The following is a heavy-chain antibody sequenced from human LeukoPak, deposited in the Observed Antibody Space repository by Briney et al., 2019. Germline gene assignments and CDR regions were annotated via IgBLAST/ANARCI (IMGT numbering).Heavy chain of an antibody. CDR3: ARGGGWYGYYYYMDV. Sequence: SETLSLTCTVSGGSISSSNYYWDWIRQPPGKGLEWIGNIYYTGNTYYNPSLKSRVTISVDTSKNQSSLKLSSVTAADTAVYYCARGGGWYGYYYYMDVWGKGTTVTVSS. J-gene: IGHJ6*03. CDR2: IYYTGNT. CDR1: GGSISSSNYY. D-gene: IGHD6-19*01. V-gene: IGHV4-39*07.